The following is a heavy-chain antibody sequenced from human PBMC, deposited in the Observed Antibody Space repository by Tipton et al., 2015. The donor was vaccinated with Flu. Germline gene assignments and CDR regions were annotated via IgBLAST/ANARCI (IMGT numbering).Heavy chain of an antibody. D-gene: IGHD1-14*01. CDR3: ARGSYHHNYFYFYGLDV. V-gene: IGHV4-59*01. CDR1: GGPMHNYY. J-gene: IGHJ6*02. Sequence: TLSLTCTVSGGPMHNYYWSWIRQPPGLGLEWIGYSDYTGYTNYNPSLKSRLTISLDTSKSQFSLKLNSVTAADTAVYFCARGSYHHNYFYFYGLDVWGPGTTVSVSS. CDR2: SDYTGYT.